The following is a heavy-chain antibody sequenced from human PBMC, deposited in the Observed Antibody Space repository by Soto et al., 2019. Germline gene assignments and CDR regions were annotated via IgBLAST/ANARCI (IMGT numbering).Heavy chain of an antibody. D-gene: IGHD2-2*01. CDR2: ISSSSSTI. CDR1: GFTFSSYS. V-gene: IGHV3-48*01. CDR3: ARSPEGDIVVVPAAFHYYYYMDV. J-gene: IGHJ6*03. Sequence: GGSLRLSCASSGFTFSSYSMNLVRQAPGKGLEWVSYISSSSSTIYYADSVKGRFTISRDNAKNSLYLQMNSLRAEDTAVYYCARSPEGDIVVVPAAFHYYYYMDVWGKGTTVTVSS.